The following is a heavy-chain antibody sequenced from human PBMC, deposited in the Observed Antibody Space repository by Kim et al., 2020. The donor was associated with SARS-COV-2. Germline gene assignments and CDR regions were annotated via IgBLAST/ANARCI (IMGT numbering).Heavy chain of an antibody. CDR3: ARRWSGGSGWYYFDY. CDR2: INSDGSTT. Sequence: GGSLRLSCAASGFTFSNYWMHWVRQAPGKGLVWVSRINSDGSTTTYADSVKGRFTISRDNAKNTLYLQMNSLRAEDTAVYYCARRWSGGSGWYYFDYWAREPWSPSPQ. CDR1: GFTFSNYW. D-gene: IGHD6-19*01. J-gene: IGHJ4*02. V-gene: IGHV3-74*01.